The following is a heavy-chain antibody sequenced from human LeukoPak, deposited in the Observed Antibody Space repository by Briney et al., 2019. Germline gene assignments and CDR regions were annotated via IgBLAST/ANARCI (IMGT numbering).Heavy chain of an antibody. J-gene: IGHJ4*02. Sequence: GGSLRLSCGASGFIFSNYGMHWVRQAPGKGLEWVAFIRYDGSIKYYADSVKDRLTMSSDNSKNTLYLQMNGLRVEDTAVYYCAKGSAYYFDYWGQGTLVTVSS. CDR1: GFIFSNYG. CDR2: IRYDGSIK. CDR3: AKGSAYYFDY. V-gene: IGHV3-30*02.